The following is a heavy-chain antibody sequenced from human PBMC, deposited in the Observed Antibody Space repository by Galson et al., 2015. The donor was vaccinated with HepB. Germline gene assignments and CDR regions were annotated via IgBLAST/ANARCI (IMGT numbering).Heavy chain of an antibody. Sequence: SLRLSCAASGFTFTDAWMSWVRQAPGKGLEWVGRIKSKSDGGTTDYAAPVKGRFTISRDDSKNTVYLQMNSLKTEDTAAYYCMRYSNSGYGGRGTLVTVSS. J-gene: IGHJ4*02. CDR1: GFTFTDAW. D-gene: IGHD6-13*01. V-gene: IGHV3-15*01. CDR2: IKSKSDGGTT. CDR3: MRYSNSGY.